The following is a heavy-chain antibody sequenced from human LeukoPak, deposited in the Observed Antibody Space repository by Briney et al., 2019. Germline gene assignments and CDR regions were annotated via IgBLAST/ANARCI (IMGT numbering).Heavy chain of an antibody. CDR2: ISSSSSI. D-gene: IGHD2-15*01. Sequence: PGGCLRLSCAASGFTFNSYSMTWVRQAPGKGLEWVAYISSSSSIYYADSVRGRFTISRDNAKNSLYLEMNSLRDEDTAVYYCATSRGYDFDYWGQGTLVTVSS. CDR1: GFTFNSYS. CDR3: ATSRGYDFDY. J-gene: IGHJ4*02. V-gene: IGHV3-48*02.